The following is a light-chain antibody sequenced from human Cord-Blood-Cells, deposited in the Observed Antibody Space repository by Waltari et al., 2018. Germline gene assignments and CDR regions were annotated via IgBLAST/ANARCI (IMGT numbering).Light chain of an antibody. Sequence: QSALTQPASVSGSPGQSITISCTGTRSDVGGYNYVSWYQQHPGKAPKLMIYDVSKRPSGVSNRFSGSKSGNTASLTISGLQAEDEADYYCMIWHSSAHWVFGGGTKLTVL. CDR2: DVS. V-gene: IGLV2-14*01. CDR1: RSDVGGYNY. CDR3: MIWHSSAHWV. J-gene: IGLJ3*02.